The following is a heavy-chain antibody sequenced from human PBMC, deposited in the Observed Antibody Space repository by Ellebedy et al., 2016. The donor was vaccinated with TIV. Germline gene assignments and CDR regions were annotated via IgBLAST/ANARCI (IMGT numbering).Heavy chain of an antibody. Sequence: GESLKISCAASGFTFSSYAMHWVRQAPGKGLEWVAVISYDGSNKYYADSVKGRFTISRDNSKHTLYLQMNSLRAEDTAVYYCARENLLPKNGTTGVDDYYAMDVWGQGTTVTVSS. D-gene: IGHD1-7*01. V-gene: IGHV3-30-3*01. J-gene: IGHJ6*02. CDR3: ARENLLPKNGTTGVDDYYAMDV. CDR1: GFTFSSYA. CDR2: ISYDGSNK.